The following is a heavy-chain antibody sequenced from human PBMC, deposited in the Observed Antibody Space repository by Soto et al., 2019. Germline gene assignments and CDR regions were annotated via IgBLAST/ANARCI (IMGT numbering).Heavy chain of an antibody. Sequence: ASVKVSCKVSGYTLTELSMHWVRQAPGKGLEWMGGFDPEDGETIYAQKFQGRVTMTEDTSTDTAYMELSSLRSEDTAVYYCATDNPFLKSGAVAETHYYYGMDVWGQGTTVTVSS. CDR2: FDPEDGET. CDR1: GYTLTELS. V-gene: IGHV1-24*01. CDR3: ATDNPFLKSGAVAETHYYYGMDV. D-gene: IGHD6-19*01. J-gene: IGHJ6*02.